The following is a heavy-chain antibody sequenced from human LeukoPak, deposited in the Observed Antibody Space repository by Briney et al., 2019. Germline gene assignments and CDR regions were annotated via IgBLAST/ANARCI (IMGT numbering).Heavy chain of an antibody. CDR3: TASRGSGNFIY. V-gene: IGHV3-15*01. CDR2: IKSKTDGGTT. J-gene: IGHJ4*02. D-gene: IGHD3-10*01. Sequence: GGSLRLSCAASGFTLNNAWTRWVRQATGKGREWVGRIKSKTDGGTTDYGAPVKGIFIISRDDSKNTLYLQMNSLKTEDTAIYYCTASRGSGNFIYWGQGTLVTVSS. CDR1: GFTLNNAW.